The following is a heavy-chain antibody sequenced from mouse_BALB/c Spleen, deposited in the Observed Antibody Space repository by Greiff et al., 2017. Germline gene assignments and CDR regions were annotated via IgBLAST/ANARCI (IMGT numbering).Heavy chain of an antibody. D-gene: IGHD2-4*01. V-gene: IGHV1-14*01. Sequence: EVQLQESGPELVKPGASVKMSCKASGYTFTSYVMHWVKQKPGQGLEWIGYINPYNDGTKYNEKFKGKATLTSDKSSSTAYMELSSLTSEDSAVYYCAIYDYDVGFAYWGQGTLVTVSA. CDR1: GYTFTSYV. CDR3: AIYDYDVGFAY. J-gene: IGHJ3*01. CDR2: INPYNDGT.